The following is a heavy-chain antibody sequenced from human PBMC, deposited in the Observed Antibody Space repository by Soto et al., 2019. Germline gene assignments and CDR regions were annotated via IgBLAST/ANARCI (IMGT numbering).Heavy chain of an antibody. V-gene: IGHV1-18*01. Sequence: QVHLVQSGAEVKKPGASVKVSCKASGYTFTSYGITWVRQAPGQGLGWMGWISAHNGNTGYAQKRQGRVIVTRDTSPSTAYIELRSLRSYDTAVYYCARGRYGDYWGQGALVTVSS. J-gene: IGHJ4*02. CDR3: ARGRYGDY. D-gene: IGHD1-1*01. CDR1: GYTFTSYG. CDR2: ISAHNGNT.